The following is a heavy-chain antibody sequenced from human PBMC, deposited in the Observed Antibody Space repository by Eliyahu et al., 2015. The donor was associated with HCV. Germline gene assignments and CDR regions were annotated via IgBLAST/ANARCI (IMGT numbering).Heavy chain of an antibody. Sequence: QVQLQESGPGLVKPSETLSLTCTVSGGSITTXXXXWIRQPPGKGLEWIGYIHFSGSTNXNPSLKSRVTISIDTSKNXFSLNLTSVTAADTAMYYCASGGGGIAVTGTGGWFDPWGQGTLVTVSS. CDR1: GGSITTXX. V-gene: IGHV4-59*01. CDR3: ASGGGGIAVTGTGGWFDP. J-gene: IGHJ5*02. D-gene: IGHD6-19*01. CDR2: IHFSGST.